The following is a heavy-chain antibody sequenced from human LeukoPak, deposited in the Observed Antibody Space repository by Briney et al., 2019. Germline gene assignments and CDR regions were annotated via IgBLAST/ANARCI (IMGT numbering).Heavy chain of an antibody. CDR3: ARGFPLLAATNMACWFDP. CDR1: GGSISSGDYY. J-gene: IGHJ5*02. V-gene: IGHV4-30-4*01. CDR2: ICYSGST. Sequence: SETLSLTCTVSGGSISSGDYYWSWIRQPPGKGLEWIGYICYSGSTYYNPSLKSRVTISVDTSKNQFSLKLSSVTAADTAVYYCARGFPLLAATNMACWFDPWGQGTLVTVSS. D-gene: IGHD2-15*01.